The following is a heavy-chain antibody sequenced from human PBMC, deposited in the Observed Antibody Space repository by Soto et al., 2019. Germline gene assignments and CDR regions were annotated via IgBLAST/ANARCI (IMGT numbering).Heavy chain of an antibody. CDR3: ARDLSDSGGFDP. J-gene: IGHJ5*02. Sequence: ASVKVSCKASGYTFSNYGINWVRQAPGQGLEWMGWISPYNGNTNYAQKLQGRVTMTTDTSTSTAYMELRSLRSDDTAVYYCARDLSDSGGFDPWGQGTLVTVSS. V-gene: IGHV1-18*04. D-gene: IGHD3-10*01. CDR1: GYTFSNYG. CDR2: ISPYNGNT.